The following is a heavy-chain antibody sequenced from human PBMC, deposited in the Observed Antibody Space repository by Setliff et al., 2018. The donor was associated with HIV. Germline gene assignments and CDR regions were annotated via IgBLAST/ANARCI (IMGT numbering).Heavy chain of an antibody. CDR3: ARALTGAGTFDV. J-gene: IGHJ3*01. V-gene: IGHV3-30*04. CDR1: GFTFSAFP. Sequence: GESLKISCAASGFTFSAFPMHWVRQAPGKGLEWVTLISFDGDNTYFSDSVRGRFTISRDNSKSAMSLQMHGVTPEDTAIYYCARALTGAGTFDVWGQGTMVTVSS. D-gene: IGHD3-9*01. CDR2: ISFDGDNT.